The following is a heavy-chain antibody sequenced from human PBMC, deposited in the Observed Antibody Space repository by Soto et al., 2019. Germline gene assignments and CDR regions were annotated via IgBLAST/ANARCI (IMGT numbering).Heavy chain of an antibody. J-gene: IGHJ4*02. CDR2: INSDGSNK. CDR1: GLTFSSYW. CDR3: AKDPGVISTSGYFDY. Sequence: GGSLRLSCAASGLTFSSYWMHWVRQAPGKGLVWVSRINSDGSNKYYADSVKGRFTISRDNSKNTLYLQMNSLRAEDTAVYYCAKDPGVISTSGYFDYWGQGTLVTVSS. D-gene: IGHD6-13*01. V-gene: IGHV3-74*01.